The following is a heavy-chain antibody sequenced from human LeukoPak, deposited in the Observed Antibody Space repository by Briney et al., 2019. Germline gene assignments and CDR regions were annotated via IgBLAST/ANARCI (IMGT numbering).Heavy chain of an antibody. D-gene: IGHD2/OR15-2a*01. CDR3: AKITSSGGGEEYHDYWYFDL. Sequence: PGGSLRLSCAASGFSFSSYAMSWVRQAPGKGLEWVSAISGSGGSTYYADSVKGRFIISRDNSKNTLYLQMHSLRAEDMAVYYCAKITSSGGGEEYHDYWYFDLWGRGTLVTVSS. CDR2: ISGSGGST. J-gene: IGHJ2*01. CDR1: GFSFSSYA. V-gene: IGHV3-23*01.